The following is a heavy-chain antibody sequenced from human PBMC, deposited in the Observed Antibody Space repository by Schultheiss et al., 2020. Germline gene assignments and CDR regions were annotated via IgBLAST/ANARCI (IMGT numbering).Heavy chain of an antibody. CDR3: ARLRNDYGDSGDAFDI. V-gene: IGHV3-30*03. J-gene: IGHJ3*02. Sequence: GGSLRLSCAASGFTFSSYGMHWVRQAPGKGLEWVAVISYDGSNKYYADSVKGRFTISRDNARNSLFLQMNSLRAEDTAVYYCARLRNDYGDSGDAFDIWGQGTMVTVSS. D-gene: IGHD4-17*01. CDR2: ISYDGSNK. CDR1: GFTFSSYG.